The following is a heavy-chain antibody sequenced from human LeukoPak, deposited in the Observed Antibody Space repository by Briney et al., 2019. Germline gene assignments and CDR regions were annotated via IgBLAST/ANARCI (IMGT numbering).Heavy chain of an antibody. Sequence: PGGSLRLSCSASRLTLSSFGMHWVRQAPGQGLVWVAVISFDGSNQSYADSVKGRFTIYRDNFKNAVYLQMNSLRAEETAVYYCAKSHPPTVTTEEGEYLQHWGQGTLVTVSS. V-gene: IGHV3-30*18. CDR3: AKSHPPTVTTEEGEYLQH. J-gene: IGHJ1*01. D-gene: IGHD4-17*01. CDR2: ISFDGSNQ. CDR1: RLTLSSFG.